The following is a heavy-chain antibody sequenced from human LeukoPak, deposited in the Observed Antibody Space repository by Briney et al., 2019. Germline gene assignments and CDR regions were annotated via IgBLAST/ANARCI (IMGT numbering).Heavy chain of an antibody. Sequence: SQTLSLTCAISGDSVSSNSAAWNWIRQSPSRGLEWLGRTYYRSKWYNDYAVSVKSRITINLDTSKNQFSLQLNSVTPEDTAVYYCAREGGNRAAAIYYFDYWGQGTLVTVSS. CDR2: TYYRSKWYN. CDR1: GDSVSSNSAA. CDR3: AREGGNRAAAIYYFDY. V-gene: IGHV6-1*01. J-gene: IGHJ4*02. D-gene: IGHD6-13*01.